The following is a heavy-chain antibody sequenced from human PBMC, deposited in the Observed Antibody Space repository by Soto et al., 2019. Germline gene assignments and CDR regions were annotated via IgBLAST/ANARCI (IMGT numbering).Heavy chain of an antibody. CDR2: TYYRSKWSN. V-gene: IGHV6-1*01. CDR1: GDSISSSSVA. J-gene: IGHJ4*02. CDR3: ARDVNWGFLD. D-gene: IGHD7-27*01. Sequence: QVQLQQSGPGLLKPSQTLSLTCAISGDSISSSSVAWNWIRQSPSRGLEWLGRTYYRSKWSNDYAVAVKSRITINPATSKNQFSLQLNSVTPEDTAVYYCARDVNWGFLDWGQGTLVTVSS.